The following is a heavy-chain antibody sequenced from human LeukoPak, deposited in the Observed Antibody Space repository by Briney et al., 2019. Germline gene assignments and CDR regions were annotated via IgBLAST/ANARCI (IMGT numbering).Heavy chain of an antibody. CDR1: GGSISSSTYY. CDR3: ARQFDFWGGSLYYMDV. Sequence: SETLSLTCTVSGGSISSSTYYWGWIRQPPGKGLEYIGSINYSGNTYYNPSLKSRVTISVDTSKNQFSLKLTSVTAADTAVYYCARQFDFWGGSLYYMDVWGKGTTVTVSS. V-gene: IGHV4-39*01. CDR2: INYSGNT. J-gene: IGHJ6*03. D-gene: IGHD3-3*01.